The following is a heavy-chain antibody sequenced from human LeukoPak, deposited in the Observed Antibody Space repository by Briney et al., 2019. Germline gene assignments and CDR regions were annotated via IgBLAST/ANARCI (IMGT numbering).Heavy chain of an antibody. CDR3: ARGLGGIADFWSGYSDKYFDY. CDR2: IYHSGST. CDR1: GGSISSYY. V-gene: IGHV4-59*12. Sequence: SETLSLTCTVSGGSISSYYWSWIRQPPGKGLEWIGYIYHSGSTYYNSSLKSRVTISVDRSKNQFSLKLSSVTAADTAVYYCARGLGGIADFWSGYSDKYFDYWGQGTLVTVSS. J-gene: IGHJ4*02. D-gene: IGHD3-3*01.